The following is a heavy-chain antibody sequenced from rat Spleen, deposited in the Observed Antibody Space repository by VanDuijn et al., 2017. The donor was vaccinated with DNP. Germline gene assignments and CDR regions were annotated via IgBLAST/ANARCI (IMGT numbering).Heavy chain of an antibody. J-gene: IGHJ3*01. CDR2: ITGSGGTT. CDR1: GFTFSSFP. V-gene: IGHV5-25*01. Sequence: EVQLVESGGGLVQPGRSLKLSCAASGFTFSSFPMAWVRQVPGKGLEWVASITGSGGTTYYPDSVKGRFTISRDNANRTLYLQMDSLRSEDTATYYCATSPGPNWFAYWGQGTLVTVSS. CDR3: ATSPGPNWFAY. D-gene: IGHD1-4*01.